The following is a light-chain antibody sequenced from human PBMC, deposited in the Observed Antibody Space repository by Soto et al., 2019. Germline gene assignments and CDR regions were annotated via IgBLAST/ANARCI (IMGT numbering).Light chain of an antibody. J-gene: IGKJ4*01. CDR2: DAS. CDR1: QNVYNN. Sequence: EIGMTQSPATQSVSPGEGATLSCKASQNVYNNLAWYQQRPGQPPRLLIYDASTRATGISARFSGSGYGTEFTLTVSSLQSEDFAVYFCQQCRNWPLTFGGGTKV. CDR3: QQCRNWPLT. V-gene: IGKV3-15*01.